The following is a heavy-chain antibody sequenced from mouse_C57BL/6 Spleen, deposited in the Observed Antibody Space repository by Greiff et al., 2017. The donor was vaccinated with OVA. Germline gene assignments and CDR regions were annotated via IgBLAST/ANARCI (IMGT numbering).Heavy chain of an antibody. CDR2: IRLKSDNYAT. J-gene: IGHJ2*01. Sequence: VQLKESGGGLVQPGGSMKLSCVASGFTFSNYWMNWVRQSPEKGLEWVAQIRLKSDNYATHYAESVKGRFTISRDDSKSSVYLQMNNLRAEDTGIYYCPRHLWGFDYWGQGTTLTVSS. CDR1: GFTFSNYW. CDR3: PRHLWGFDY. D-gene: IGHD6-1*01. V-gene: IGHV6-3*01.